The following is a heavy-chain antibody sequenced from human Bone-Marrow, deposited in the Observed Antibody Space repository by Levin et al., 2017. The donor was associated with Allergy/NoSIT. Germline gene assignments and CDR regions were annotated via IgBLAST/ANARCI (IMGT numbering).Heavy chain of an antibody. CDR3: AREYGGHFFDP. D-gene: IGHD3-10*01. CDR1: GGAFRTYT. Sequence: ASVKVSCKASGGAFRTYTINWVRQAPGQGLEWMGMIIPMFGTINHAQKFQGRVAISADESTSTAYMELNSLRSEDTAVYYCAREYGGHFFDPWGQGTLVTVSS. J-gene: IGHJ5*02. V-gene: IGHV1-69*13. CDR2: IIPMFGTI.